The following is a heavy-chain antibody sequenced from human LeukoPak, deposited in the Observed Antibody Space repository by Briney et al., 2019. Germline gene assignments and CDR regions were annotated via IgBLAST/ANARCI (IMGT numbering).Heavy chain of an antibody. CDR3: ASHDLEGNYFDY. V-gene: IGHV4-34*01. CDR2: INYSRNP. CDR1: GGSFSGYY. D-gene: IGHD3-3*01. J-gene: IGHJ4*02. Sequence: PSETLSLTCAVYGGSFSGYYWGWIRQPPGKGLEWIGNINYSRNPYYNPSLKSRVTISVDTSKNQFSLKLSSVTAADTAMYYCASHDLEGNYFDYWGQGTLVTVSS.